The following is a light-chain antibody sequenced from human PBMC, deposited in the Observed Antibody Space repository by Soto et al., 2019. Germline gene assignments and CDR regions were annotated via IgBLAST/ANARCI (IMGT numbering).Light chain of an antibody. CDR1: QSVSNN. Sequence: IVGRRSPGTLSLSPGENVALSCRASQSVSNNLAWFKQKPGQVPSLLIYGASNRATGVSARFSGSGSGTEFTLTIRSLQSEDFAVYYCQQYHYWWTFGQGTKVDIK. J-gene: IGKJ1*01. V-gene: IGKV3-15*01. CDR2: GAS. CDR3: QQYHYWWT.